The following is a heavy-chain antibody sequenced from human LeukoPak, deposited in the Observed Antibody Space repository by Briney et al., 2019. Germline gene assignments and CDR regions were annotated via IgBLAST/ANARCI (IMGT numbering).Heavy chain of an antibody. CDR1: GFTFSSYA. CDR3: ARGPRYSFY. Sequence: GGSLRLSCAASGFTFSSYAMSWVRQAPGKGLEWVSAISGSGGSTYYADSVKGRFTISRDQANNTLYLQMNTLRDEDTAVYYCARGPRYSFYWGQGTLVSVSS. CDR2: ISGSGGST. D-gene: IGHD6-13*01. V-gene: IGHV3-23*01. J-gene: IGHJ4*02.